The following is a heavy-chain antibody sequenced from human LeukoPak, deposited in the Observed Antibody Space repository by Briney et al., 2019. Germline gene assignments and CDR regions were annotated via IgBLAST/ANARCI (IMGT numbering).Heavy chain of an antibody. Sequence: GRTLRLSCAASGFTFSSYAMSGVPRAPGKGLEAVSAISGSGGSTYYADSVKGRFNISRDNSQHTLYLQLNSVRCQPRAVAYFAKGRMLRVDTAMAPAHFDYRVQGSLV. CDR3: AKGRMLRVDTAMAPAHFDY. V-gene: IGHV3-23*01. J-gene: IGHJ4*02. D-gene: IGHD5-18*01. CDR1: GFTFSSYA. CDR2: ISGSGGST.